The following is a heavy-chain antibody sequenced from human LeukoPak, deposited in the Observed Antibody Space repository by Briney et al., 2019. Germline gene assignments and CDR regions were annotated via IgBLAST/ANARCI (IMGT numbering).Heavy chain of an antibody. CDR1: GYSFTTYA. Sequence: ASVKVSCKASGYSFTTYAISWVRQAPGQGLEWMGWIGADNGGTNYAQKFQGRVTMTRDTSITTAYMDLSRLRSDDTAVYYCARGRSGVYWGQGTLVTVSS. CDR3: ARGRSGVY. V-gene: IGHV1-2*02. J-gene: IGHJ4*02. D-gene: IGHD3-10*01. CDR2: IGADNGGT.